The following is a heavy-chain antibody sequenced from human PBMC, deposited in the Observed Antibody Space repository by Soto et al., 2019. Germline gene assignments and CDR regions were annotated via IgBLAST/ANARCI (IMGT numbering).Heavy chain of an antibody. J-gene: IGHJ4*02. CDR2: VYYTGST. V-gene: IGHV4-59*02. CDR1: GGAVNTFY. CDR3: ARDWGRSNYFDY. Sequence: LSLTCAFSGGAVNTFYWIWIRQPPGKGLEWVGHVYYTGSTDYNPSLKSRVTISVDTTKNQVSLKLNSVTTADTAVYFCARDWGRSNYFDYWGQGTMVTVSS. D-gene: IGHD3-16*01.